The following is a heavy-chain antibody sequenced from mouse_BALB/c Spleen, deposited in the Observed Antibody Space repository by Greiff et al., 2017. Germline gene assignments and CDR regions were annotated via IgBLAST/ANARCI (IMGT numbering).Heavy chain of an antibody. Sequence: EVKLMESGGGLVQPGGSLKLSCAASGFTFSSYGMSWVRQTPDKRLELVATINSNGGSTYYPDSVKGRFTISRDNAKNTLYLQMSSLKSEDTAMYYCARDHWDYFDYWGQGTTLTVSS. D-gene: IGHD4-1*01. CDR3: ARDHWDYFDY. CDR1: GFTFSSYG. CDR2: INSNGGST. J-gene: IGHJ2*01. V-gene: IGHV5-6-3*01.